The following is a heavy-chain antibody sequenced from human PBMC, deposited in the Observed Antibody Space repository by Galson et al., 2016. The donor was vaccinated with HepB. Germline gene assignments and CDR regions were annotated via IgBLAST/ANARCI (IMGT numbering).Heavy chain of an antibody. J-gene: IGHJ4*02. CDR3: AKGGDYDN. CDR2: IDGKDDTT. Sequence: SLRLSCAASGFTFSSSSMNWVRQAPGKGLEWVAAIDGKDDTTYYADSVKGHFTISRDSSKNTLYLQMNTLGAQDKAVYYCAKGGDYDNWGQGTLGPVSS. CDR1: GFTFSSSS. V-gene: IGHV3-23*01. D-gene: IGHD4-11*01.